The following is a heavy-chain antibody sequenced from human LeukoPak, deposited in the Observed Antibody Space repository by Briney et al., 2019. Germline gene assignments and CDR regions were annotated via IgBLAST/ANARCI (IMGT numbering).Heavy chain of an antibody. Sequence: SETLSLTCAVYGGSFSGYYWSWIRQPPGKGLEWIGYIYSSGSTNYNSSLKSRVTISVDTSKNQFSLKLTSVTAADTAVYYCARSEGYSSPQNYWGQGTLVTVSS. J-gene: IGHJ4*02. V-gene: IGHV4-59*01. CDR1: GGSFSGYY. D-gene: IGHD6-19*01. CDR3: ARSEGYSSPQNY. CDR2: IYSSGST.